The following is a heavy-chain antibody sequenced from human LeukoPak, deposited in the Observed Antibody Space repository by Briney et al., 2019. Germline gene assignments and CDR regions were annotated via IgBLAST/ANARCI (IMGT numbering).Heavy chain of an antibody. CDR3: AGENGY. CDR2: INPSGGST. V-gene: IGHV1-46*01. CDR1: GYTFTDYY. Sequence: ASVKVSCKASGYTFTDYYMYWVRQAPGEGLGWMGKINPSGGSTSYAQKFQGRVSMTRDTSTTTVYMELSSLRSDDTAVYYCAGENGYWGQGTLVTVSS. J-gene: IGHJ4*02.